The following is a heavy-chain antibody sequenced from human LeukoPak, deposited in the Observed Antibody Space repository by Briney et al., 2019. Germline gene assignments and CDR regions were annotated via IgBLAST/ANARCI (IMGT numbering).Heavy chain of an antibody. CDR1: GFTFSSYA. J-gene: IGHJ4*02. V-gene: IGHV3-23*01. CDR3: AKDDRWLQFCC. CDR2: IIPSGHTT. Sequence: GGSLRLSCAASGFTFSSYAMNCVRQAPGKGLEWVSGIIPSGHTTYYADSVRGRFTISRDNSRNTVYLQMNSLRAEDTAVYYCAKDDRWLQFCCWGQGTLVTVSA. D-gene: IGHD5-24*01.